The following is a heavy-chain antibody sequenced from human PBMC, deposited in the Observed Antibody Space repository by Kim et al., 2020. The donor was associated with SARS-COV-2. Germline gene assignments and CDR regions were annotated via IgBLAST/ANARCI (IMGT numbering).Heavy chain of an antibody. CDR2: ISGSGGST. V-gene: IGHV3-23*01. D-gene: IGHD3-10*01. J-gene: IGHJ4*02. CDR1: GFTFSSYA. CDR3: AKGHLYGSGSYYNGLRGYFDY. Sequence: GGSLRLSCAASGFTFSSYAMSWVRQAPGKGLEWVSAISGSGGSTYYADSVKGRFTISRDNSKNTLYLQMNSLRAEDTAVYYCAKGHLYGSGSYYNGLRGYFDYWGQGTLVTVSS.